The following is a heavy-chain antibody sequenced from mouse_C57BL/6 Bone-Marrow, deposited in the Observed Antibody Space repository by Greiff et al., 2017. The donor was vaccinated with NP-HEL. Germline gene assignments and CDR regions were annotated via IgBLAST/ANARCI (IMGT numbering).Heavy chain of an antibody. V-gene: IGHV1-80*01. J-gene: IGHJ4*01. CDR2: IYPGDGDT. CDR3: ARGNWAYYAMDY. D-gene: IGHD4-1*01. CDR1: GYAFSSYW. Sequence: QVQLKQSGAELVKPGASVKISCKASGYAFSSYWMNWVKQRPGKGLEWIGQIYPGDGDTNYNGKFKGKATLNADKSSSTAYMQLSSLTSEDSAVYFCARGNWAYYAMDYWGQGTSVTVSS.